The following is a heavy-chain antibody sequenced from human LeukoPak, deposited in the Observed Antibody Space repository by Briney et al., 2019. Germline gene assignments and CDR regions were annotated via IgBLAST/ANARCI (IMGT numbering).Heavy chain of an antibody. CDR2: IYTSGST. Sequence: SETLSLTYTVSGGSISSYYWSWIRQPAGKGLEWIGRIYTSGSTNYNPSLKRRVTMSVDTSKNQFSLKLSSVTAADTAVYYCARDSGYSGYGDAFDIWGQGTMVTVSS. CDR3: ARDSGYSGYGDAFDI. CDR1: GGSISSYY. V-gene: IGHV4-4*07. J-gene: IGHJ3*02. D-gene: IGHD5-12*01.